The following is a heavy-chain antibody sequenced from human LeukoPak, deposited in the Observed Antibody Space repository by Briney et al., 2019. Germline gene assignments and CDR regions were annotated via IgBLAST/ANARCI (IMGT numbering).Heavy chain of an antibody. CDR3: ARGCGGWYDYYYYYMDV. J-gene: IGHJ6*03. D-gene: IGHD6-19*01. V-gene: IGHV1-46*01. Sequence: GASVKVSCKASGYTFTSYYMHWVRQAPGQGLEWMGIINPSGGSTSYAQKFQGKVTMTRDTSTSTVYMELSSLRSEDTAVYYCARGCGGWYDYYYYYMDVWGKGTTVTISS. CDR1: GYTFTSYY. CDR2: INPSGGST.